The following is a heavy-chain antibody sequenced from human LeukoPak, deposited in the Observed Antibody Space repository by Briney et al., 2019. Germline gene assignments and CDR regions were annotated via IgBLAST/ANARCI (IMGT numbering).Heavy chain of an antibody. Sequence: GGSLRLSCAASGFSFSSYSMNWVRQAPGKGLEWVSYVSSSSSTIYYADSVKGRFTISRDNAENSLYLQMNSLRAEDTAVYYCARGNWEPSDYWGQGTLVTVSS. V-gene: IGHV3-48*04. J-gene: IGHJ4*02. D-gene: IGHD7-27*01. CDR1: GFSFSSYS. CDR2: VSSSSSTI. CDR3: ARGNWEPSDY.